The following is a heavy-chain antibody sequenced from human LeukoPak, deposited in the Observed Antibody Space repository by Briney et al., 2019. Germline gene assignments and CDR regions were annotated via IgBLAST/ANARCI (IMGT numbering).Heavy chain of an antibody. J-gene: IGHJ4*02. Sequence: PGRSLRLSCAASGFTFSSYGMHWVRQAPGKGLEWVAVKWYDGSNKYYADSVKGRFTTSRDNSKNTLYLQMNSLRAEDTAVYYCAKATRYDSSGYKDYWGQGALVTVSS. CDR1: GFTFSSYG. V-gene: IGHV3-33*06. CDR2: KWYDGSNK. CDR3: AKATRYDSSGYKDY. D-gene: IGHD3-22*01.